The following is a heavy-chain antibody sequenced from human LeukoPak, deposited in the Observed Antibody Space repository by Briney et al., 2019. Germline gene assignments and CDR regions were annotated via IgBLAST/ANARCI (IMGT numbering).Heavy chain of an antibody. CDR2: IYYSGST. J-gene: IGHJ4*02. CDR1: GGSISSGSYY. V-gene: IGHV4-39*07. CDR3: VAGSKG. D-gene: IGHD2-2*01. Sequence: PSETLSLTCTVSGGSISSGSYYWSWIRQPAGKGLEWIGSIYYSGSTYYNPSLKSRLTISVDTSKNQFSLKLSSVTAADTAMYYCVAGSKGGGQGVLVTVSS.